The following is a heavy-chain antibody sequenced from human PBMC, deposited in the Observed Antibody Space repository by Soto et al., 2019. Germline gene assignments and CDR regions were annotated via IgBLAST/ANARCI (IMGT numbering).Heavy chain of an antibody. CDR3: AGYGDVGNY. D-gene: IGHD4-17*01. CDR1: GFTLSGSV. J-gene: IGHJ4*02. V-gene: IGHV3-73*02. Sequence: EVQLVESGGGLVQPGGSLKLSCAASGFTLSGSVIYWVRQPSGKGLEWVGRIRSRSNGYATAYAASVRGRFTISRDDSKNTAYLQMNSLKTEDTAVYYCAGYGDVGNYWGQGTLVTVSS. CDR2: IRSRSNGYAT.